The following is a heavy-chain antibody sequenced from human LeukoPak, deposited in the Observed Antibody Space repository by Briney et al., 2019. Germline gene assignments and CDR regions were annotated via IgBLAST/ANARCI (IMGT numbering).Heavy chain of an antibody. CDR1: GGSFSGYY. CDR2: INHSGST. D-gene: IGHD3-10*01. Sequence: SETLSLTCGVYGGSFSGYYWSWIRQPPAKGLEWIGEINHSGSTNYNPSLKSRVTISVDTSKNQFSLKLSSVTAADTAVYYCARRSYYYASGSPPRYWGQGTLVTVSS. CDR3: ARRSYYYASGSPPRY. J-gene: IGHJ4*02. V-gene: IGHV4-34*01.